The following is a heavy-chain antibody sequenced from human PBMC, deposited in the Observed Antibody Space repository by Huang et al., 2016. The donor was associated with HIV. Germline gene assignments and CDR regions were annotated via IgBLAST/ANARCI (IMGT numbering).Heavy chain of an antibody. CDR1: GFTSDDYA. CDR3: VKEMRKRTWIHAFDI. CDR2: FSWNSGSR. Sequence: ESGGGLVQPGRSLRLSCAASGFTSDDYAMHWVRQAPVKGLEVVSGFSWNSGSRGYADSVKGRFTISRDNAKNSLYLQMNSLRAEDTALYYCVKEMRKRTWIHAFDIWGQGTMVTVSS. V-gene: IGHV3-9*02. D-gene: IGHD5-18*01. J-gene: IGHJ3*02.